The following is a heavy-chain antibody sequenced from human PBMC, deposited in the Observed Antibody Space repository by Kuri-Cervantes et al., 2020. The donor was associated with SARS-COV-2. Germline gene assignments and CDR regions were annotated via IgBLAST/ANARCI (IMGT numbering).Heavy chain of an antibody. CDR2: IYTSGNT. CDR3: AGGTRRYYDFWSGYFSPALDY. Sequence: LRLSCTVSGGSISSGSYYGSWIRQPAGKGLEWIGSIYTSGNTNYNPSLKSRVTISVDTSKNQFSLKLRSVTAADTAVYYCAGGTRRYYDFWSGYFSPALDYWGQGTLVTVSS. V-gene: IGHV4-61*02. J-gene: IGHJ4*02. CDR1: GGSISSGSYY. D-gene: IGHD3-3*01.